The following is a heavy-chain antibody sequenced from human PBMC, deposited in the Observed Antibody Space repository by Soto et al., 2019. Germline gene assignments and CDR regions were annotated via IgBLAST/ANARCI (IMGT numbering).Heavy chain of an antibody. CDR2: ISGSGGST. CDR1: GFTFSSYA. D-gene: IGHD3-10*01. CDR3: AKQLVRGVIILAPKSRSNYFDY. Sequence: GGSLRLSCAASGFTFSSYAMSWVRQAPGKGLEWASAISGSGGSTYYADSVKGRFTISRDNSKNTLYLQMNSLRAEDTAVYYCAKQLVRGVIILAPKSRSNYFDYWRQGTLVTVSS. J-gene: IGHJ4*02. V-gene: IGHV3-23*01.